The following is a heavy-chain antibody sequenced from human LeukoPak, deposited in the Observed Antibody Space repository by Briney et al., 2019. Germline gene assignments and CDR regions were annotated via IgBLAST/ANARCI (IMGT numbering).Heavy chain of an antibody. CDR2: INPSGGST. J-gene: IGHJ4*02. V-gene: IGHV1-46*01. Sequence: ASAKVSCKASGYTFTSYYMHWVRQAPGQGLEWMGIINPSGGSTSYAQKFQGRVTMTRDTPTSTVYMELSSLRSEDTAVYYCARDPGTIFSVPSYYFDYWGQGTLVTVSS. CDR1: GYTFTSYY. CDR3: ARDPGTIFSVPSYYFDY. D-gene: IGHD1/OR15-1a*01.